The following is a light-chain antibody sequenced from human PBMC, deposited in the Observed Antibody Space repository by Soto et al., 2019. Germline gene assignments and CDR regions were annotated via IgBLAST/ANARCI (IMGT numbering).Light chain of an antibody. CDR3: QQYESYST. CDR1: QDIYSL. Sequence: IQMSQSPSTLSASVGERVIISCRASQDIYSLLAWYQQKPGIAPKLLIYTASTLESGVPSRFSGSGSGTEFTLTISVLQPDDSAAYYCQQYESYSTFGQGSKVDIK. CDR2: TAS. V-gene: IGKV1-5*03. J-gene: IGKJ1*01.